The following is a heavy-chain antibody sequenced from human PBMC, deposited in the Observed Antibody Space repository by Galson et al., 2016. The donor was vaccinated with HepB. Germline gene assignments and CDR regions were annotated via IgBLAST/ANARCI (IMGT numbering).Heavy chain of an antibody. CDR3: ARADPDTAMVTFDY. D-gene: IGHD5-18*01. V-gene: IGHV4-39*01. CDR2: IYYSGST. Sequence: RQPPGKGLEWIGSIYYSGSTYYNPSLKSRVTISVDTSKNQFSLKLSSVTAADTAVYYCARADPDTAMVTFDYWGQGTLVTVSS. J-gene: IGHJ4*02.